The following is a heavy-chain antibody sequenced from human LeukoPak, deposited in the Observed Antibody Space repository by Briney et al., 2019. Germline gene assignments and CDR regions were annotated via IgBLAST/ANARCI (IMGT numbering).Heavy chain of an antibody. CDR1: GGTFSSYT. CDR3: ARADTSYMGRSAFHI. V-gene: IGHV1-69*02. Sequence: ASVTVSCKVSGGTFSSYTISWVRQAPGQGLEWMGRIIPLLDIAHYTQKFQGRVTITADKSTSTAYMELNSLTFEDTAVYTCARADTSYMGRSAFHIWGQGTLVTVSS. J-gene: IGHJ3*02. D-gene: IGHD5-18*01. CDR2: IIPLLDIA.